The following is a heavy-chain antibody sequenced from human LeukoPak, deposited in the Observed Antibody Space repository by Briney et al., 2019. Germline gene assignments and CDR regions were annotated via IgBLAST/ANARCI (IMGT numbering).Heavy chain of an antibody. CDR2: IYYSGST. CDR3: ARLTSDVRGVIMDY. J-gene: IGHJ4*02. Sequence: SETLSLTCTVSGGSISSSSYYWGWIRQPPGKGLEWIGYIYYSGSTYYNPSLKSRVTMSVDTSKNQFSLKLSSVTAADTAVYYCARLTSDVRGVIMDYWGQGTLVTVSS. D-gene: IGHD3-10*01. CDR1: GGSISSSSYY. V-gene: IGHV4-39*07.